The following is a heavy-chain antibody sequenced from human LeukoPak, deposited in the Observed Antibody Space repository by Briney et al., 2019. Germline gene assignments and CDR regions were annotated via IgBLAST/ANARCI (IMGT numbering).Heavy chain of an antibody. CDR3: AKARQTYDNWFDP. J-gene: IGHJ5*02. D-gene: IGHD2-2*01. CDR1: GFMFSNYG. V-gene: IGHV3-30*18. CDR2: ISYDGSNK. Sequence: GGSLRLSCAASGFMFSNYGMQWVRQAPGKGLEWVAVISYDGSNKYYADSVKGRFTISRDNSKNTLYLQMNSLRAEDTAVYYCAKARQTYDNWFDPWGQGTLVTVSS.